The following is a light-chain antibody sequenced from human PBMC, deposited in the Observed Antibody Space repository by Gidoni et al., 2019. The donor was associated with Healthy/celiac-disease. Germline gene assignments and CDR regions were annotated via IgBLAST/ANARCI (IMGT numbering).Light chain of an antibody. CDR2: KAS. CDR1: QSISSW. J-gene: IGKJ3*01. CDR3: QQYNSYSVPT. V-gene: IGKV1-5*03. Sequence: DIQMTQSPSTLSASVGDRVTITCRASQSISSWLAWYQQKPGKAPKLLIYKASSLESGVPSRFSGSGSGTEFTLTISSLQPDDFATYYCQQYNSYSVPTFGPGTKVDIK.